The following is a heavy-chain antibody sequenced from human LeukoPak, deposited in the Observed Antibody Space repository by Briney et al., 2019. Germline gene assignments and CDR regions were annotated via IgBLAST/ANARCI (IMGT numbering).Heavy chain of an antibody. D-gene: IGHD3-22*01. Sequence: QSGGSLRLSCAASGFTFSTYGMHWVRQAPGKGLEWVAVISYDGSNKYYAESVKGRFTISRDNSKNTLYLQVNSLRAEDTAVYYCARDLFSPGSIVVALGAFDIWGQGTMVTVSS. V-gene: IGHV3-30*03. CDR1: GFTFSTYG. CDR2: ISYDGSNK. CDR3: ARDLFSPGSIVVALGAFDI. J-gene: IGHJ3*02.